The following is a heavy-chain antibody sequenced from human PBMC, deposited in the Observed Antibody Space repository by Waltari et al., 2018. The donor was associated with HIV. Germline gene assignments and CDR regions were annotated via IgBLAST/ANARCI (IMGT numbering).Heavy chain of an antibody. CDR1: GFTFSSSG. V-gene: IGHV3-33*01. D-gene: IGHD5-12*01. CDR3: ARHPTPFTGYNSFDY. CDR2: IWFDGVNK. J-gene: IGHJ4*02. Sequence: QVQLVESGGGVVQPGRSLRPSCAASGFTFSSSGMHWVRQAPGKGLDWVAVIWFDGVNKYYADSVKGRFTISRDNSKNTLYLQMNSLRAEDTAVYYCARHPTPFTGYNSFDYWGQGTLVTVSS.